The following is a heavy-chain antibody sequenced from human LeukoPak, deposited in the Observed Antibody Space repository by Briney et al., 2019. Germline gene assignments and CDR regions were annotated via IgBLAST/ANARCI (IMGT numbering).Heavy chain of an antibody. J-gene: IGHJ4*02. CDR2: IYNSWIT. V-gene: IGHV4-59*01. CDR1: GVSISDYY. CDR3: ARGHYDLNC. D-gene: IGHD3-3*01. Sequence: SETLSLTCAVSGVSISDYYWSWIRQPPGKGLEWIGYIYNSWITNQKPSLESRVTISVDTSKNRFSLKLSSVTAADTAVYYCARGHYDLNCWGQGTLVTVSS.